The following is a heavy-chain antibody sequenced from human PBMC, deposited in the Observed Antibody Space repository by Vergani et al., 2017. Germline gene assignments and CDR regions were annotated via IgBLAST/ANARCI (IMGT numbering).Heavy chain of an antibody. D-gene: IGHD3-10*01. CDR2: IYYSGST. Sequence: QVQLQESGPGLVKPSETLSLTCTVSGGSISSYYWSWIRQPPGKGLEWIGYIYYSGSTYYNPSLKSRVTISVDTSKNQFSLKLSSVTAADTAVYYCARRLWFGELDYWGQGTLVTVSS. CDR3: ARRLWFGELDY. CDR1: GGSISSYY. V-gene: IGHV4-59*06. J-gene: IGHJ4*02.